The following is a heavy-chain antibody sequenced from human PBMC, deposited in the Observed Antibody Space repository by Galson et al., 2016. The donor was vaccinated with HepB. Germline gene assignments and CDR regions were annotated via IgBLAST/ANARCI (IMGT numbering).Heavy chain of an antibody. CDR1: GYTFNSYD. CDR2: INSHGST. CDR3: ARDRIRPVWYFDL. V-gene: IGHV1-8*01. Sequence: SVKVSCKASGYTFNSYDINWVRQTPAQGLEWMAWINSHGSTGYAEKFQGRITLTWDASMSTVYMELTSLTSADTAEYFCARDRIRPVWYFDLWGQGTMITVSS. J-gene: IGHJ3*01. D-gene: IGHD3-16*01.